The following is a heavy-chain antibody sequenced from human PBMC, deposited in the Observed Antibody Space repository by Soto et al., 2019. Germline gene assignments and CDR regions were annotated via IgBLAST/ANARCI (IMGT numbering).Heavy chain of an antibody. CDR2: IYWDDDK. V-gene: IGHV2-5*02. CDR1: GFSLSTSGVG. Sequence: QITLKESGHALVKPTQTLTLTCTLSGFSLSTSGVGVGWIRPPPGKALEWLALIYWDDDKRYSPSLQSRLTNTKDTSKNQVVRTMTNMDPVDTATYYCAHVYGVYDNVDYWGQGTLVHVSS. D-gene: IGHD5-12*01. CDR3: AHVYGVYDNVDY. J-gene: IGHJ4*02.